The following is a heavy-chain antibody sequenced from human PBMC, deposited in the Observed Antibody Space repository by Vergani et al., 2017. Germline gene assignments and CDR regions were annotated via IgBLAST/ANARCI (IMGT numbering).Heavy chain of an antibody. CDR2: IYPGDSDT. CDR3: ARQYCSSNSCERAFDI. J-gene: IGHJ3*02. V-gene: IGHV5-51*01. CDR1: GYSFNSYW. Sequence: EVQLVQSGAEVKKPGESLKISCKGSGYSFNSYWIGWVRQMPGKGLEWMGIIYPGDSDTTYSPSFQGQVTISADKSISTAYLQWSSLKASDTAMYYCARQYCSSNSCERAFDIWGQGTMVTVSS. D-gene: IGHD2-2*01.